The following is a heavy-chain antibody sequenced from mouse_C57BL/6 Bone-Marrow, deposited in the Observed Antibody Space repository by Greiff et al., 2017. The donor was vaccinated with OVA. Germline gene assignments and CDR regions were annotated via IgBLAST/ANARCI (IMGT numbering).Heavy chain of an antibody. V-gene: IGHV1-69*01. CDR3: ARLTGRGDFAY. J-gene: IGHJ3*01. CDR1: GYTFTSYW. D-gene: IGHD4-1*01. CDR2: IDPSDSYT. Sequence: VKLQQPGAELVMPGASVKLSCKASGYTFTSYWMHWVKQRPGQGLEWIGEIDPSDSYTNYNQKFKGKSTLTVDKSSSTAYMQLSSLTSEDSAVYYCARLTGRGDFAYWGQGTLVTVFA.